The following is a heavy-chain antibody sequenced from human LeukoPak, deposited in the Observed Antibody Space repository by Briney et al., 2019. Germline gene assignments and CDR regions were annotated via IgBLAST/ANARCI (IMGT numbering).Heavy chain of an antibody. J-gene: IGHJ4*02. CDR1: GFTFSNYA. CDR2: ISSGGTYE. D-gene: IGHD3-10*01. V-gene: IGHV3-30*01. CDR3: ARDSTYYYDSGSSGPHYFDN. Sequence: GGSRRLSCAASGFTFSNYAMHWVRQAPGKGLEWVSLISSGGTYEYYADSVKGRFTISRDNSKNTLYLQLNSLRAEDTAVYYCARDSTYYYDSGSSGPHYFDNWGQGTLVTVSS.